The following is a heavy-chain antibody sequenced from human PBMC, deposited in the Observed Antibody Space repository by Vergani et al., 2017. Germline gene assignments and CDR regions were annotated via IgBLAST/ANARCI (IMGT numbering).Heavy chain of an antibody. CDR2: IYTSGST. Sequence: QVQLQESGPGLVKPSETLSLTCTVSGGSISSYYWSWIRQPAGKGLEWIGRIYTSGSTNYNPSLKSRVTMSVDTSKNQFSLKLSSVTAADTAVYYCVRFSEWKGLNWFDPWGQGTLVTVSS. D-gene: IGHD3-3*01. CDR1: GGSISSYY. CDR3: VRFSEWKGLNWFDP. V-gene: IGHV4-4*07. J-gene: IGHJ5*02.